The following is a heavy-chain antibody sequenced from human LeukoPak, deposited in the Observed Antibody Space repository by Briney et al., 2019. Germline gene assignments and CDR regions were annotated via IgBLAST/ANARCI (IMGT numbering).Heavy chain of an antibody. CDR1: GYTFIAYY. D-gene: IGHD3-22*01. V-gene: IGHV1-2*06. CDR3: ARMFYYDSSGYYGY. J-gene: IGHJ4*02. Sequence: ASVKVSCKASGYTFIAYYIHWVRQAPGQGLEWMGRMNPNNGDTNYAQKFQGRVTMTRDSSISTAYLELNILAPGDTAVYYCARMFYYDSSGYYGYWGQGTLVTVSS. CDR2: MNPNNGDT.